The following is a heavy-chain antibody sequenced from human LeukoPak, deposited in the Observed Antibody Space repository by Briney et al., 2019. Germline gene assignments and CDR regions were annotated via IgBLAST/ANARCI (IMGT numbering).Heavy chain of an antibody. D-gene: IGHD3-16*01. CDR1: GFTFSSYS. CDR2: ISSSSSYI. V-gene: IGHV3-21*04. CDR3: AKDKLLPLGESGFDY. J-gene: IGHJ4*02. Sequence: PGGSLRLSCAASGFTFSSYSMNWVRQAPGKGLEWVSSISSSSSYIYYADSVKGRFTISRDNSKNTLYLQMNSLRSEDTAVYYCAKDKLLPLGESGFDYWGQGTLVTVSS.